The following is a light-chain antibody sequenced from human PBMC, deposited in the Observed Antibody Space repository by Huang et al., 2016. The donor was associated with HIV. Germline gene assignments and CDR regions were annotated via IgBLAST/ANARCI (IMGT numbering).Light chain of an antibody. CDR1: QSVGTK. V-gene: IGKV3-15*01. CDR3: QQYDNPPTT. J-gene: IGKJ3*01. CDR2: GAS. Sequence: EIIMTQFPATLSVSPGERATLSCRASQSVGTKSAWYQQKPGQAPRLLIFGASNRATGIQARFSGSGSGTEFTLTISNLQSEDFAVYYCQQYDNPPTTFGPGTKVDV.